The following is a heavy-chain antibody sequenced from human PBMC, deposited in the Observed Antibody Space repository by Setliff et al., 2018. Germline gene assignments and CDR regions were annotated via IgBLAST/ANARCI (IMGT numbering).Heavy chain of an antibody. Sequence: KTSETLSLTCAVYGGSFSGYYWSWIRQPPGKGLEWIGEINHSGSTNYNPSLKSRVTISVDTSKNQFSLTLSSVTAEDTAVYYCVMGSGALGPNWGQGTLVTVSS. V-gene: IGHV4-34*01. J-gene: IGHJ4*02. D-gene: IGHD3-10*01. CDR3: VMGSGALGPN. CDR2: INHSGST. CDR1: GGSFSGYY.